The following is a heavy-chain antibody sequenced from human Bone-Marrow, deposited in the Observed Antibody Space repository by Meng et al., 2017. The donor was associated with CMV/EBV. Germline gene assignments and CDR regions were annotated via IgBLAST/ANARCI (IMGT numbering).Heavy chain of an antibody. CDR3: AKSRLGDY. CDR1: GFTFSNFV. J-gene: IGHJ4*02. D-gene: IGHD7-27*01. Sequence: SLRLSCAASGFTFSNFVMSWVRQAPGEGLEWVSLITTTGNTFYADSVKGRFTISRDNSKNTVYLQMNNLRAEETAIYYCAKSRLGDYWGQGTLVTVS. V-gene: IGHV3-23*01. CDR2: ITTTGNT.